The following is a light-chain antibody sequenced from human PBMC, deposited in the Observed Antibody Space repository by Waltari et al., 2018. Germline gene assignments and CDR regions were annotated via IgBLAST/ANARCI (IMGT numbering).Light chain of an antibody. V-gene: IGLV2-8*01. Sequence: QSALTQPPSASGSPGQSVTISCTGTSSAVGGYNYVYWYQQHPGKAPKLMLYEVSKRPARVPDRVSGSQSGNTASLTVSGLQAEDEADYYGSSYAGNDNCEVFGGGTKLTVL. CDR3: SSYAGNDNCEV. CDR1: SSAVGGYNY. CDR2: EVS. J-gene: IGLJ3*02.